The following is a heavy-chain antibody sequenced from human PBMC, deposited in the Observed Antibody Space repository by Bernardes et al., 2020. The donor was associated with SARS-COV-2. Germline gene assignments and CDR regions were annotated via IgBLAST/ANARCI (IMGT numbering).Heavy chain of an antibody. V-gene: IGHV3-74*01. J-gene: IGHJ4*02. D-gene: IGHD3-16*01. CDR2: INSGGGTT. CDR3: TRGGGDEHNYVVGY. Sequence: GGSLRLSCVASGFTFSNYWMHWVRQTPGEGLVWVSRINSGGGTTNYADSVKGRFTISRDNAKNTVYLQMNSLRAEDTAGYYCTRGGGDEHNYVVGYWGQGTLVTVSS. CDR1: GFTFSNYW.